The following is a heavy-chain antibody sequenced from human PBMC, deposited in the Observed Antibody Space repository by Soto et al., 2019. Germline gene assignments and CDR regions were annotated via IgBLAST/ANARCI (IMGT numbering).Heavy chain of an antibody. Sequence: SETLSLTCPVSGGSISSGDYYWSWIRQPPGKGLEWIGYIYYSGSTYYNPSLKSRVTISVDTSKNQFSLKLSSVTAADTAVYYCARVEVFSSSWYDYWGQGTLVTVSS. CDR1: GGSISSGDYY. V-gene: IGHV4-30-4*01. CDR3: ARVEVFSSSWYDY. D-gene: IGHD6-13*01. J-gene: IGHJ4*02. CDR2: IYYSGST.